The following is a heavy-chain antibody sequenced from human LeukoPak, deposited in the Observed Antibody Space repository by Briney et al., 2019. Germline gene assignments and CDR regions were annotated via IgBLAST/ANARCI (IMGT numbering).Heavy chain of an antibody. CDR1: GASVSGSPYY. V-gene: IGHV4-39*01. D-gene: IGHD1-26*01. CDR3: AKSGGYGLIDY. CDR2: IYSSGST. Sequence: PSQTLSLTCTVSGASVSGSPYYWGWIRQPPGKGLEWIGSIYSSGSTYYNASLQSRVTISIETSKNQISLRLNSVTAADTAIYYCAKSGGYGLIDYWGQGTLVTVSS. J-gene: IGHJ4*02.